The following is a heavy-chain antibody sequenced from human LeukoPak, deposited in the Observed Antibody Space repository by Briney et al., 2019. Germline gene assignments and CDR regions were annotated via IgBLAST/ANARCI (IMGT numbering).Heavy chain of an antibody. Sequence: SETLSLTCAVSGASVSSGNWWNWACQSPGKGLEWIAEILYTGDTNYNPSLRSRVTLSIDNSNNEASLKLASVTAADSAVYYCARAQRGCSANSCYLDPWGPGILVTVSS. J-gene: IGHJ5*02. CDR2: ILYTGDT. D-gene: IGHD2-15*01. CDR1: GASVSSGNW. V-gene: IGHV4-4*02. CDR3: ARAQRGCSANSCYLDP.